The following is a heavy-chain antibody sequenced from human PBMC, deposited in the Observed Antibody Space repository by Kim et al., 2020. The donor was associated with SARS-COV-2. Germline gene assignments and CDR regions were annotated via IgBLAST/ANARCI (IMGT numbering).Heavy chain of an antibody. Sequence: SETLSLTCRVSGGSIISSSCYWGWIRQPPGKGLEWIGSIYYNGDTYYNPSLKSRVTIFVDKSKNQFSLKLSSVTAADTAVYYCARLGYSSSWRRTNSYYGMDVWGQGTTVIVSS. CDR2: IYYNGDT. J-gene: IGHJ6*02. CDR1: GGSIISSSCY. D-gene: IGHD5-18*01. V-gene: IGHV4-39*01. CDR3: ARLGYSSSWRRTNSYYGMDV.